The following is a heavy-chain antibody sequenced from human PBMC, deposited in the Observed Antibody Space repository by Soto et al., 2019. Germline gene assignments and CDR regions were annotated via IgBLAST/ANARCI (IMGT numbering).Heavy chain of an antibody. V-gene: IGHV3-11*06. J-gene: IGHJ6*02. D-gene: IGHD2-15*01. CDR1: GFTFSDYY. Sequence: GALRLSCAASGFTFSDYYMSWIRQAPGKGLEWVSYISSSSSYTNYADSVKGRFTISRDNAKNSLYLQMNSLRAEDTAVYYCARVSLVVVVAATMGSYYGMDVWGQGTTVTVSS. CDR3: ARVSLVVVVAATMGSYYGMDV. CDR2: ISSSSSYT.